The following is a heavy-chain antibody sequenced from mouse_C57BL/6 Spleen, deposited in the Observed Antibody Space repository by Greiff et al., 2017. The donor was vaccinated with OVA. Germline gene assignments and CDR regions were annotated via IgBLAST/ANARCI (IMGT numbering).Heavy chain of an antibody. CDR3: ARWLRNYAMDY. J-gene: IGHJ4*01. D-gene: IGHD2-2*01. CDR2: IYPGSGNT. Sequence: QVQLQQSGAELVRPGASVKLSCKASGYTFTDYYINWVKQRPGQGLEWIARIYPGSGNTYYNEKFKGKATLTAEKSSSTAYMQLSSLTSEDSAVYFCARWLRNYAMDYWGQGTSVTVSS. CDR1: GYTFTDYY. V-gene: IGHV1-76*01.